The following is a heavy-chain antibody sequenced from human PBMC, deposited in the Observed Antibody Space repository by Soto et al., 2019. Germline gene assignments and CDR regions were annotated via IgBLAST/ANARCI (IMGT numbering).Heavy chain of an antibody. Sequence: PSETLSLTCTVSGGSISSYYWSWIRQPPGKGLEWIGYIYYSGSTNYNPSLKSRVTISVDTSKNQFSLKLSSVTAADTTVYYCARGGGSGTFDWAQGTLVTFSS. J-gene: IGHJ4*02. CDR2: IYYSGST. CDR1: GGSISSYY. D-gene: IGHD3-16*01. CDR3: ARGGGSGTFD. V-gene: IGHV4-59*08.